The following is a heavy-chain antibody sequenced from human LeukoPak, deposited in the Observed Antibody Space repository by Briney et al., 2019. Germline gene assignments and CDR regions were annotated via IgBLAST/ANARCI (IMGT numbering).Heavy chain of an antibody. V-gene: IGHV1-8*01. CDR2: MNSNSGNT. J-gene: IGHJ1*01. D-gene: IGHD1-26*01. CDR3: ARGLHSGGYYFMGL. Sequence: ASVKVSCKASGYTFSSYDIHWVRQAPGQGLEWMGWMNSNSGNTGSAQEFRDRVTMTKNTSISTAYIELSSLRSDDTGIYYCARGLHSGGYYFMGLWGQGTLVTVSS. CDR1: GYTFSSYD.